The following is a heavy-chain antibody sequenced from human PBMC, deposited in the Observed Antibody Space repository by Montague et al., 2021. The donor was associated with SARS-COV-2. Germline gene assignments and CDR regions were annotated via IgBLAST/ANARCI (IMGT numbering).Heavy chain of an antibody. CDR3: ATTTGLGS. Sequence: SLRLSCAASGFTFSSYAMNWVRQAPGKGLEWVSVISSGGSSTYYADSVKGRFTISRDNSKNTLYLQMNSLRAEDTAVYYCATTTGLGSWGQGTLVTVSS. J-gene: IGHJ5*02. D-gene: IGHD4-17*01. V-gene: IGHV3-23*03. CDR1: GFTFSSYA. CDR2: ISSGGSST.